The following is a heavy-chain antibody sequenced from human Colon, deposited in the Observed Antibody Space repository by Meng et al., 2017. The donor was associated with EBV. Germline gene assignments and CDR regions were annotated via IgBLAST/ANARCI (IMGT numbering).Heavy chain of an antibody. V-gene: IGHV4-30-4*01. Sequence: VQWQWSSQVLVQPSQALSPTCTSSAGSNSSVNYYLSWIRPHSGKGLEWIGYIPHSVSAHYNPYLKSRVSISVDTTKSQFSLNLNSMTATDTAVYYCASFDHIPRRNYFDYWGQGTLVTVFS. J-gene: IGHJ4*02. CDR1: AGSNSSVNYY. D-gene: IGHD2-21*01. CDR3: ASFDHIPRRNYFDY. CDR2: IPHSVSA.